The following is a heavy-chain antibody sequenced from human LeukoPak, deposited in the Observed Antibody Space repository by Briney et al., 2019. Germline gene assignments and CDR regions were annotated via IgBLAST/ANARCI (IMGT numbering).Heavy chain of an antibody. CDR2: INPNSGGT. D-gene: IGHD3-3*02. CDR1: GYTFTGYY. V-gene: IGHV1-2*02. CDR3: ARASPPRRISSRYYFDH. Sequence: ASVKVSCKASGYTFTGYYMHWVRQAPGQGLEWMGWINPNSGGTNYAQKFQGRVTMTRDTSISTAYMELSRLRSDDTAVYYCARASPPRRISSRYYFDHWGQGTLVTVSS. J-gene: IGHJ4*02.